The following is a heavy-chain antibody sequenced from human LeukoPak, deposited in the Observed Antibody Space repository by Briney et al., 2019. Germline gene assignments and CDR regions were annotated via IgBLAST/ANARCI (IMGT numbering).Heavy chain of an antibody. CDR1: GGSISSSSYY. CDR2: IYYSGST. Sequence: SETLSLTCTVSGGSISSSSYYWGWVRQPPGKGLEWIGSIYYSGSTYYNPSLKSRVTISVDTSKNQFSLKLSSVTAADTAVYYCARGDSSDNWQSAFDIWGQGTMVTVSS. V-gene: IGHV4-39*01. J-gene: IGHJ3*02. D-gene: IGHD3-22*01. CDR3: ARGDSSDNWQSAFDI.